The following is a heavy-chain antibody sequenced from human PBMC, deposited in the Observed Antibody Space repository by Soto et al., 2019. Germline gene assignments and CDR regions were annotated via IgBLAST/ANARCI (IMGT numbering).Heavy chain of an antibody. CDR2: IYYSGDT. V-gene: IGHV4-61*01. D-gene: IGHD6-13*01. Sequence: SETLSLTCTVSGGSVSSGSYYWSWIRQTPGKGLEWIGYIYYSGDTNYNPSLKSRVIISVDTSKNQFSLKLSSVTAADTAVYYCARVNRQQLVDYWGQGTLVTVSS. J-gene: IGHJ4*02. CDR3: ARVNRQQLVDY. CDR1: GGSVSSGSYY.